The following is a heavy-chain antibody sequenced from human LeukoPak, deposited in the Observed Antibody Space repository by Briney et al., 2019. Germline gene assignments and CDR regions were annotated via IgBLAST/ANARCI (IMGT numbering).Heavy chain of an antibody. J-gene: IGHJ4*02. V-gene: IGHV2-70*11. CDR1: GFSLSTSGMC. CDR2: IDWDDDK. Sequence: SGPTLVNPPQTFTLTCTFSGFSLSTSGMCVSWIRQPPGKALEWLARIDWDDDKYCSTSLKTRLTISKDTSKNQVVLTMTNMDPVDTATYYCARATTYDYVWGSYRGYYFDYWGQGTLVTVSS. CDR3: ARATTYDYVWGSYRGYYFDY. D-gene: IGHD3-16*02.